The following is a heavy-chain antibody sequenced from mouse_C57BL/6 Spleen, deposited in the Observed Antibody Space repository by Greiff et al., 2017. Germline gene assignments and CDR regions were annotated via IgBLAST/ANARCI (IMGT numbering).Heavy chain of an antibody. V-gene: IGHV5-4*03. D-gene: IGHD2-1*01. Sequence: EVKLVESGGGLVKPGGSLKLSCAASGFTFSSYAMSWVRQTPEKRLEWVATISDGGSYTYYPDNVKGRFTISRDNAKNNLYLQMSHLKSEDTAMYYCASLYYGNPYYYAMDYWGQGTSVTVSA. CDR2: ISDGGSYT. CDR1: GFTFSSYA. J-gene: IGHJ4*01. CDR3: ASLYYGNPYYYAMDY.